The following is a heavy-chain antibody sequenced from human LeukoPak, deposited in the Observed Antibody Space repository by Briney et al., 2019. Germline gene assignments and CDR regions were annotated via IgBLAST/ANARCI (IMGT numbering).Heavy chain of an antibody. D-gene: IGHD7-27*01. CDR1: GFTFSSYD. CDR3: ARRNWGSGGGFDL. V-gene: IGHV3-13*01. CDR2: IGTAVDT. Sequence: PWGSLRLSCAASGFTFSSYDMHWVRQTTGKRLEWVSAIGTAVDTSYAGSVEGRFTISRENAKNSLYLQMNSLRAGDTAVYYCARRNWGSGGGFDLWGQGTMVTVSS. J-gene: IGHJ3*01.